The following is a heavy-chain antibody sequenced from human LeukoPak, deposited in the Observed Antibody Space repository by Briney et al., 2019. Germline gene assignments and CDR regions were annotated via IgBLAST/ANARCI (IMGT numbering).Heavy chain of an antibody. CDR1: GGSFSGYY. CDR2: INHSGST. CDR3: ARLDVAYYYGSGSYYRAGKNWFDP. Sequence: SGTLSLTCAVYGGSFSGYYWSWIRQPPGKGLEWIGEINHSGSTNYNPSLKSRVTISVDTSKNQFSLKLSSVTAADTAVYYCARLDVAYYYGSGSYYRAGKNWFDPWGQGTLVTVSS. D-gene: IGHD3-10*01. J-gene: IGHJ5*02. V-gene: IGHV4-34*01.